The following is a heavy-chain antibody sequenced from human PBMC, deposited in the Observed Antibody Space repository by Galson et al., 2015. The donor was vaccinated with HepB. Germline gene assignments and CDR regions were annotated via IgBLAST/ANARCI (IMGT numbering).Heavy chain of an antibody. Sequence: SVKVSCKASGYTFTSYGISWVRQAPGQGFEWMGWISPNNGNTNYAQKLQGRVTLTTDTSTSTAYMEVRSLRSDDTAVYYCARDSSSLMGAFDIWGQGTMVIVSP. D-gene: IGHD6-6*01. CDR2: ISPNNGNT. V-gene: IGHV1-18*01. CDR3: ARDSSSLMGAFDI. J-gene: IGHJ3*02. CDR1: GYTFTSYG.